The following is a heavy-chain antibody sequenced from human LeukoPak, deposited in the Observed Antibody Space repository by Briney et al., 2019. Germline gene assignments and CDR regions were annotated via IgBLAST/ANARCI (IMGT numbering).Heavy chain of an antibody. V-gene: IGHV1-2*02. D-gene: IGHD6-6*01. Sequence: ASVKVSCKASGYTFTSYYMNWVRQAPGQGLEWMGWINPNSGDTNYAQKFQGRVAMTRDTSISTAYMELSRLRADDTAVYYCARGVRQLVRGPVVYWGQGTLVTLSS. CDR3: ARGVRQLVRGPVVY. J-gene: IGHJ4*02. CDR1: GYTFTSYY. CDR2: INPNSGDT.